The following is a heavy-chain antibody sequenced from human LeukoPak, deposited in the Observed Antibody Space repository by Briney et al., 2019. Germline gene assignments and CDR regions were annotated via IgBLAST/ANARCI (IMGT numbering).Heavy chain of an antibody. CDR2: IYYSGIT. V-gene: IGHV4-39*01. CDR1: GDSISSSSYY. D-gene: IGHD2-2*01. J-gene: IGHJ4*02. Sequence: SEALSLTCTVSGDSISSSSYYWGWIRQPPGKGLEWIGSIYYSGITYYNPSLKSRVTMSVDTSKNQFSLKLSSVTATDTAVYYCARRMESAVYWGQGTLVTVSS. CDR3: ARRMESAVY.